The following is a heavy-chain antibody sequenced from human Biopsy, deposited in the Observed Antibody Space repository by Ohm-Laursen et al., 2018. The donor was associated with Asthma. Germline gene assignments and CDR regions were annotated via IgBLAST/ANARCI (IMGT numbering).Heavy chain of an antibody. Sequence: ASVKVSCKLSGYSITDLSMHWVRQAPGQGLEWMGGHDHEEGGTVNAWRFQGRVTMTEDTSTDTAYMELSSLSSDDTAVYYCASDLPKDYVRYNFQFWGQGTLVTVSS. J-gene: IGHJ4*02. CDR2: HDHEEGGT. CDR1: GYSITDLS. V-gene: IGHV1-24*01. D-gene: IGHD4-17*01. CDR3: ASDLPKDYVRYNFQF.